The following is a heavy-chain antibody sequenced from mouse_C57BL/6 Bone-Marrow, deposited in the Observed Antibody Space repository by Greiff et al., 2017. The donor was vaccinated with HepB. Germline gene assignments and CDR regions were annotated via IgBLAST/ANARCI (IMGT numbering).Heavy chain of an antibody. Sequence: QVQLQQSGAELVRPGTSVKVSCKASGYAFTNYLIEWVKQRPGQGLEWIGVINPGSGSTNYNEKFKSKATLTVDTSSSTAYMQLSSLTSEDSAVYYCARSHSYWGQGTLVTVSA. V-gene: IGHV1-54*01. CDR3: ARSHSY. CDR1: GYAFTNYL. CDR2: INPGSGST. J-gene: IGHJ3*01.